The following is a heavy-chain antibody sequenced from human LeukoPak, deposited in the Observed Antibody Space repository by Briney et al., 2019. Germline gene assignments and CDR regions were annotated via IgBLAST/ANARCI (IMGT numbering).Heavy chain of an antibody. CDR1: GFTFSSYW. Sequence: GGSLRLSCVASGFTFSSYWATWVRQAPGKGLEWVANIDPDGSHQYYVNSVKGRFTISKDNAKNSLYLQMNSLRAEDTAVYYCARDRLPWNDDAFDIWGQGTMVTVSS. J-gene: IGHJ3*02. D-gene: IGHD1-1*01. CDR3: ARDRLPWNDDAFDI. CDR2: IDPDGSHQ. V-gene: IGHV3-7*01.